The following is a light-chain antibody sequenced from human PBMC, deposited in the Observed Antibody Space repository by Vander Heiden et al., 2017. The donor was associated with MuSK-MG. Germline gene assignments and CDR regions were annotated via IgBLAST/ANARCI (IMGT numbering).Light chain of an antibody. J-gene: IGKJ4*01. CDR2: DAS. Sequence: PGERATLSCRASQSVSSYLAWYQQKPGQAPRLLIYDASNRATGIPARFSGSGSGTDFTLTIRSLEHEDFAVYYCHQRRNCPLTFGGGTKVEIK. CDR1: QSVSSY. CDR3: HQRRNCPLT. V-gene: IGKV3-11*01.